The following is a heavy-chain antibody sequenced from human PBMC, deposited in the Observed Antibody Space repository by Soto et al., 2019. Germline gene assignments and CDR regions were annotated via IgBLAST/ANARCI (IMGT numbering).Heavy chain of an antibody. Sequence: QVQLVQSGAEVKKPGASVKVSCKASGGTFSSYAISWVRQAPGQGLEWMGGIIPIFGTANYAQKFQGRVTIAADESTSAAYMELSSLRSEDTAVYYCARVQNWGGDLREDYWGQGTLVTVSS. CDR3: ARVQNWGGDLREDY. CDR1: GGTFSSYA. V-gene: IGHV1-69*01. J-gene: IGHJ4*02. D-gene: IGHD2-21*02. CDR2: IIPIFGTA.